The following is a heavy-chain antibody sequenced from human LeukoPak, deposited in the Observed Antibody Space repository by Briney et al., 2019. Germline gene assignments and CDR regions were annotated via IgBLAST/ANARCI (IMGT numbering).Heavy chain of an antibody. J-gene: IGHJ5*02. V-gene: IGHV4-39*01. D-gene: IGHD4-17*01. CDR3: ARSYGDYALGWFDP. CDR2: VYYSGNT. Sequence: PSETLSLTCTVSGGSISSSSYYWGWIRQPPGKGLEWIGSVYYSGNTYYNPSLKSRVTISVDTSKNQFSLKLSSVTAADTAVYYCARSYGDYALGWFDPWGQGTLVTVSS. CDR1: GGSISSSSYY.